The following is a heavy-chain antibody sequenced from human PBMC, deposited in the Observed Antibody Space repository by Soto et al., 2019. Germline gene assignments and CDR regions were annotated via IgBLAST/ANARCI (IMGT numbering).Heavy chain of an antibody. CDR2: IYPGDSDT. V-gene: IGHV5-51*01. CDR3: ARDGRQQLDYYYGMDV. CDR1: GYSFTSYW. Sequence: GESLKISCKGSGYSFTSYWIGWVRQMPGKGLEWMGIIYPGDSDTRYSPSFQGKVTISADKSISTAYLQWSSLKASDTAMYYCARDGRQQLDYYYGMDVWGQGTTVTVSS. D-gene: IGHD6-13*01. J-gene: IGHJ6*02.